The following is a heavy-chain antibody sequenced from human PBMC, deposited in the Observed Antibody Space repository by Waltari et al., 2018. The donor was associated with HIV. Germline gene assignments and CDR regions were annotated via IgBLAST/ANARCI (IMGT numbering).Heavy chain of an antibody. J-gene: IGHJ4*02. Sequence: EVQLVESGGGLVQPGGSLRLSCAAFGFTFSNTLLSWVRQAPGKGLEWVANIKQDGSEKYYVDSVKGRFTISRDNDKNSVDLQMNSLRAEDTAVYYCARDGGRRGPFGYWGQGTLVTVSS. D-gene: IGHD3-3*01. V-gene: IGHV3-7*01. CDR3: ARDGGRRGPFGY. CDR1: GFTFSNTL. CDR2: IKQDGSEK.